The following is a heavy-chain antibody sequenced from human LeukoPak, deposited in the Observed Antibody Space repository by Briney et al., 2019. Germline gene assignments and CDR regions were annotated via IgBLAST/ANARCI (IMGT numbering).Heavy chain of an antibody. D-gene: IGHD6-19*01. J-gene: IGHJ4*02. V-gene: IGHV4-59*02. CDR3: ATTQQWLAFDY. CDR1: GASVSSYF. Sequence: PSETLSLTCIVSGASVSSYFWSWIRQPPGKGLEYIGNIYYSGSTNYNPSLKSRVPISLDTSKNQFSLKLSSVTAADTAVYYCATTQQWLAFDYWGQGILVTVSS. CDR2: IYYSGST.